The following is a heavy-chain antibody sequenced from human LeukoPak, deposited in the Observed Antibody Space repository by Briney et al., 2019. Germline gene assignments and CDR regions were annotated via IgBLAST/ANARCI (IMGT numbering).Heavy chain of an antibody. J-gene: IGHJ4*02. CDR1: GYTFTDYY. Sequence: ASVKVSCKASGYTFTDYYMHWVRQAPGQGLEWMGWINPNSGGTNFAQKFQGRVTMTRDTSIRTAYMELNRLTSDDTAVYYCTRAHNYGLVCWGQGTLVTVSS. V-gene: IGHV1-2*02. CDR3: TRAHNYGLVC. D-gene: IGHD5-18*01. CDR2: INPNSGGT.